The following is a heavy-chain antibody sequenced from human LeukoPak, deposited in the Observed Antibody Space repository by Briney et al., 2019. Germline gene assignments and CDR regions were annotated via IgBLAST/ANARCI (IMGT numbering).Heavy chain of an antibody. CDR2: ISAYNGNT. Sequence: GASVKVSCKTSGYIFNNFGLSWVRQAPGQGLEWMGWISAYNGNTNYAQKLQGRVTMTTDTSTSTAYMELRSLRSDDTAVYYCARDSENIAARLGYYGMDVWGQGTTVTVSS. D-gene: IGHD6-6*01. V-gene: IGHV1-18*01. J-gene: IGHJ6*02. CDR3: ARDSENIAARLGYYGMDV. CDR1: GYIFNNFG.